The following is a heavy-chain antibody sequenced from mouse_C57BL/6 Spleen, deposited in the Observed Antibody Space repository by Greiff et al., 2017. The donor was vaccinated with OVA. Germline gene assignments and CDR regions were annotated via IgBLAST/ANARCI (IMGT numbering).Heavy chain of an antibody. V-gene: IGHV7-3*01. J-gene: IGHJ3*01. CDR1: GFTFTDYY. CDR2: IRNKANGYTT. CDR3: ARSPNPAWFAY. Sequence: EVKLMESGGGLVQPGGSLSLSCAASGFTFTDYYMSWVRQPPGKALEWLGFIRNKANGYTTEYSASVKGRFTISRDNSQSILYLQMNALRAEDSATYYCARSPNPAWFAYWGQGTLVTVSA.